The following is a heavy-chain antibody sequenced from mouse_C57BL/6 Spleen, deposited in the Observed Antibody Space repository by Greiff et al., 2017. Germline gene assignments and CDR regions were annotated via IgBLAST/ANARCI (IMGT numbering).Heavy chain of an antibody. CDR2: INPNNGGT. V-gene: IGHV1-18*01. CDR3: ARGDYYGSSYGPYFDV. J-gene: IGHJ1*03. D-gene: IGHD1-1*01. Sequence: EVKLQQSGPELVKPGASVKIPCKASGYTFTDYNMDWVKQSHGKSLEWIGDINPNNGGTIYNQKFKGKATLTVDKSSSTAYMELRSLTSEDTAVYYCARGDYYGSSYGPYFDVWGTGTTVSVSS. CDR1: GYTFTDYN.